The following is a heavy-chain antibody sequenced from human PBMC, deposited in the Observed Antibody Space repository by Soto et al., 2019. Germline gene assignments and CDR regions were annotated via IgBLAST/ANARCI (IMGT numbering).Heavy chain of an antibody. J-gene: IGHJ6*02. D-gene: IGHD5-18*01. V-gene: IGHV3-7*01. CDR3: ARDRRGYSYGAYYYYYGMDV. Sequence: GGSLRRSCAAPGFTFSNYLMSWVRQAPGKGLEWVANIKQDGSEKYYVDSVKGRFTISRDNAKNSLYLQMNSLRAEDTAVYYCARDRRGYSYGAYYYYYGMDVWGQGTTVTVSS. CDR1: GFTFSNYL. CDR2: IKQDGSEK.